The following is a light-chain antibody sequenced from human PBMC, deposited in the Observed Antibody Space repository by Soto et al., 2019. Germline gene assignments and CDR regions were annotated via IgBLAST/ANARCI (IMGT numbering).Light chain of an antibody. CDR1: QTVSSN. CDR3: HQYNNGLALT. Sequence: EIVMTQSPATLSVSPGERATLSCRASQTVSSNLAWYQQKPGQAPRLLIYDASTRATGIPVRFRGSGSGTEFTLTISSLQSEDSAVYYCHQYNNGLALTFGGGTKVEIK. V-gene: IGKV3-15*01. J-gene: IGKJ4*01. CDR2: DAS.